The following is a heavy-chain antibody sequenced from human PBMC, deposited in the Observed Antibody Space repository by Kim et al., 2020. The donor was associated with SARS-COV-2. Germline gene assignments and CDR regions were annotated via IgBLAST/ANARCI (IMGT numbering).Heavy chain of an antibody. D-gene: IGHD3-9*01. CDR1: GFTFSSYE. Sequence: GGSLRLSCAASGFTFSSYEMNWVRQAPGKGLEWVSYISSSGSTIYYADSVKGRFTISRDNAKNSLYLQMNSLRAEDTAVYYCARFKGPDYDILTGYYMGVHTQNAFPYYYGMDVWGQDTTVPISS. J-gene: IGHJ6*02. CDR2: ISSSGSTI. CDR3: ARFKGPDYDILTGYYMGVHTQNAFPYYYGMDV. V-gene: IGHV3-48*03.